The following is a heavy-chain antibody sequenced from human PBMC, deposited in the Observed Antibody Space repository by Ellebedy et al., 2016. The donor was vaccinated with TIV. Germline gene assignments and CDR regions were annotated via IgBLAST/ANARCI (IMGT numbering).Heavy chain of an antibody. Sequence: GESLKISCAASGFTFSSYAMHWVRQAPGKGLEWVAVISYDGSNTYYADSVKGRFTISKDDSKNTLYLQMNSLKPEDSGLYYCVTEKSGSFPDWGQGTQVTVSS. J-gene: IGHJ4*02. D-gene: IGHD1-26*01. CDR2: ISYDGSNT. V-gene: IGHV3-30-3*01. CDR1: GFTFSSYA. CDR3: VTEKSGSFPD.